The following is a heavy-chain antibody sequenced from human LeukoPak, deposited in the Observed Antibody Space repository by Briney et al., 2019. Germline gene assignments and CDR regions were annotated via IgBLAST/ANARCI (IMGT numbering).Heavy chain of an antibody. V-gene: IGHV1-46*01. Sequence: ASVKVSCKASGYTFTSYYMHWVRQAPGQGLEWMGIINPSGGSTSYAQKFQGRVTMTRDTSTSTVYTELSSLRSEDTAVYYCARHFYGSGTYYHFDYWGQGTLVTVSS. CDR2: INPSGGST. CDR3: ARHFYGSGTYYHFDY. D-gene: IGHD3-10*01. CDR1: GYTFTSYY. J-gene: IGHJ4*02.